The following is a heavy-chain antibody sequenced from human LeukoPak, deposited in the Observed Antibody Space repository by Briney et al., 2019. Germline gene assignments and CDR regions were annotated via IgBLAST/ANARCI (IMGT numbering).Heavy chain of an antibody. J-gene: IGHJ6*03. V-gene: IGHV4-4*02. Sequence: SETLSLTCAVSGGSISGSNWWSWVRPPPGKWLEWIGEIYHSGSTNYNPSLKSRVTISVDKSKNQFSLKLSSVTAADTAVYYCARMVVRGVIISYYYYMDVWGKGTTVTVSS. CDR2: IYHSGST. CDR3: ARMVVRGVIISYYYYMDV. D-gene: IGHD3-10*01. CDR1: GGSISGSNW.